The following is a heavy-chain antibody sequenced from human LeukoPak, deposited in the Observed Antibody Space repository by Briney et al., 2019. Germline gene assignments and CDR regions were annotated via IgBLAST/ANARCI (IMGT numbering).Heavy chain of an antibody. CDR1: GGTFSSYA. CDR3: ARVGDSSSSGWFDP. D-gene: IGHD6-6*01. Sequence: GTSVKVSCKASGGTFSSYAISWVRQAPGQGLEWMGGIIPIFGTANYAQKFQGRVTITADESTSTAYMELSSLRSEDTAVYYCARVGDSSSSGWFDPWGQGTLVTVSS. V-gene: IGHV1-69*13. J-gene: IGHJ5*02. CDR2: IIPIFGTA.